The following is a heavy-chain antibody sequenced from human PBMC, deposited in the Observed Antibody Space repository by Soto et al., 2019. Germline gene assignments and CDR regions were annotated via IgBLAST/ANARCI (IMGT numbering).Heavy chain of an antibody. V-gene: IGHV3-74*01. CDR1: GFTFSTYW. J-gene: IGHJ4*02. CDR2: IKGDESNT. D-gene: IGHD3-10*01. Sequence: EAQLVESGGGLVQPGGSLRLSCAASGFTFSTYWMHWVRQAPGGGLVWVSRIKGDESNTNYADCVKGRFTISRDNAKNTVYLQMNSLRAEDTDIYYCARGALRAYYLDYWGQGVLVTVSS. CDR3: ARGALRAYYLDY.